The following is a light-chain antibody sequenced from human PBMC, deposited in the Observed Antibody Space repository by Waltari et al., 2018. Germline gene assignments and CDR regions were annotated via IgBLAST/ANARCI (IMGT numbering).Light chain of an antibody. CDR1: QGINSY. Sequence: DIQLTQSPSFLSASVGDRVTITCRASQGINSYLAWYQQKPGKAPKLLIYAAVTLQTGAPSRFSGSESGTGFTLTISSLQPEDFATYYCQQLNSYPFTFGPGTKVAIK. CDR2: AAV. J-gene: IGKJ3*01. CDR3: QQLNSYPFT. V-gene: IGKV1-9*01.